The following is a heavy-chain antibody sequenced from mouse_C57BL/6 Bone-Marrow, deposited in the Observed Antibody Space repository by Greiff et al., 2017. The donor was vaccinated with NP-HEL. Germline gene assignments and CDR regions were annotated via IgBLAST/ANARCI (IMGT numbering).Heavy chain of an antibody. CDR2: IDPSDSYT. D-gene: IGHD1-1*01. J-gene: IGHJ1*03. CDR3: ASHYYGSSYWYFDV. V-gene: IGHV1-69*01. Sequence: QVQLQQPGAELVMPGASVKLSCKASGYTFTSYWMHWVKQRPGQGLEWIGEIDPSDSYTNYNQKFKGKSTLTVDKSSSTAYMQHSSLTSEDSAVYYCASHYYGSSYWYFDVWGTGTTVTVSS. CDR1: GYTFTSYW.